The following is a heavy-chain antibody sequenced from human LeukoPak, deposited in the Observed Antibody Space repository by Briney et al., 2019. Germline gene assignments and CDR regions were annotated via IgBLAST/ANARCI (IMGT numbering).Heavy chain of an antibody. Sequence: PGGSLRLSCAASGFTFSNYWIHWVRQGPGKGLEWVSRINRDGSRTFYADSVKGRFTISRDNAKNTLYLQMTSLRAEDTAVYYCVRELGDYYDSSGSFGYWGQGNLVTVPS. D-gene: IGHD3-22*01. J-gene: IGHJ4*02. V-gene: IGHV3-74*01. CDR2: INRDGSRT. CDR1: GFTFSNYW. CDR3: VRELGDYYDSSGSFGY.